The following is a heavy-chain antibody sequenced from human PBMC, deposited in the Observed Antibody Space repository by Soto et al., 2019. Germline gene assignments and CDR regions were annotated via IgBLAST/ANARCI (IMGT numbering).Heavy chain of an antibody. Sequence: QVQLVQSGAEVKKPGASVKVSCTASGYTFTGYYMHWVRQAPGQGFEWLGWVNPNSGGTNYAQKCHGRATMTRDTSIGTAYKELSRPGSDDPAVYYCARDPRSSGYYSVCLSEYFQHWGKGTLVTVSS. CDR2: VNPNSGGT. D-gene: IGHD3-22*01. V-gene: IGHV1-2*02. CDR3: ARDPRSSGYYSVCLSEYFQH. CDR1: GYTFTGYY. J-gene: IGHJ1*01.